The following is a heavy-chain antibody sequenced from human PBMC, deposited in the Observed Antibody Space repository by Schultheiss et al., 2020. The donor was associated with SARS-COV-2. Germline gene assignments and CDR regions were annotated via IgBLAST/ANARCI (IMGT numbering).Heavy chain of an antibody. CDR1: GYTFTGYY. J-gene: IGHJ6*02. D-gene: IGHD1-1*01. V-gene: IGHV1-18*04. Sequence: ASVKVSCKASGYTFTGYYMHWVRQAPGQGLEWMGWISAYNGNTNYAQKLQGRVTITADESTSTAYMELSSLRSEDTAVYYCARLAEGTTGTTGWHYYGMDVWGQGTTVTVSS. CDR3: ARLAEGTTGTTGWHYYGMDV. CDR2: ISAYNGNT.